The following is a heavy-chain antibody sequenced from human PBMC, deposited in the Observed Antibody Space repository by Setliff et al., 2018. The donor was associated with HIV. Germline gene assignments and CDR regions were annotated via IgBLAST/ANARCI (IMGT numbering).Heavy chain of an antibody. V-gene: IGHV7-4-1*02. CDR3: ATRGEQLYFYGMDV. CDR2: IHTNTGDP. CDR1: GYTFTSYA. D-gene: IGHD1-26*01. J-gene: IGHJ6*02. Sequence: EASVKVSCKASGYTFTSYAVNWVRQAPGQGLEWVGWIHTNTGDPTYAQGFTGRFVFSFDTSVSTAYLQISGLKAEDTAVYYCATRGEQLYFYGMDVWGQGTTGTVSS.